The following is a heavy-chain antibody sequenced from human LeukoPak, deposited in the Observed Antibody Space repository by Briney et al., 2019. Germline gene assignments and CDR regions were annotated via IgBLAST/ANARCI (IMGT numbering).Heavy chain of an antibody. D-gene: IGHD3-22*01. CDR3: AREGPKYCYDSSGPNWFDP. CDR1: GYTFTGYY. Sequence: VASVKVSCKASGYTFTGYYMHWVRQAPGQGLEWMGWINPNSGGTNYAQKFQGRVTMTRDTSISTAYMELSRLRSDDTAVYYCAREGPKYCYDSSGPNWFDPWGQGTLVTVSS. V-gene: IGHV1-2*02. J-gene: IGHJ5*02. CDR2: INPNSGGT.